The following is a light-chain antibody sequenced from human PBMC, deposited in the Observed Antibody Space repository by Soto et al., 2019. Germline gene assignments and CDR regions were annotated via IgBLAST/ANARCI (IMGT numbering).Light chain of an antibody. CDR1: MRDVGAYNL. CDR2: DVR. J-gene: IGLJ3*02. V-gene: IGLV2-14*03. Sequence: QSALTQPASVSGSAGQSITISCSGTMRDVGAYNLVSWYQQHPGTAPQLSIYDVRNRPSGISFRFSGSRSGNTASLTISGLQSEDEGDYYCSAYTAGSTLVFGGGTKLTVL. CDR3: SAYTAGSTLV.